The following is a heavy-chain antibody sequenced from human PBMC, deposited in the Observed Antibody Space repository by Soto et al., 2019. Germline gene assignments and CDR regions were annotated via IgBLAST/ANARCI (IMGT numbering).Heavy chain of an antibody. CDR1: GFTFDDYA. J-gene: IGHJ6*03. D-gene: IGHD2-2*01. CDR3: VKDICSSSSCYQYYYYYMDV. V-gene: IGHV3-9*01. CDR2: MSWNTGDI. Sequence: GGSLRLSCAASGFTFDDYAMHWVRQAPGKGLEWVSGMSWNTGDIGYADSVKGRFTISRDNAKNSLYLQMNSLRVEDTALYYCVKDICSSSSCYQYYYYYMDVWGKGTTVTVSS.